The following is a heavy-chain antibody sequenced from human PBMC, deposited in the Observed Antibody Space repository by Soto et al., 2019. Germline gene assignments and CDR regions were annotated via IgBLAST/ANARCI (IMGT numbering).Heavy chain of an antibody. V-gene: IGHV4-59*01. J-gene: IGHJ6*02. D-gene: IGHD3-10*01. CDR1: GGSTSSYY. CDR2: IYYSGST. Sequence: SETLSLTCTVSGGSTSSYYWSWIRQPPGKGLEWIGYIYYSGSTNYNPSLKSRVTISVDTSKNQFSLKLSSVTAADTAVYYCARYYGSGSYYKNYYYYYGMDVWGQGTTVT. CDR3: ARYYGSGSYYKNYYYYYGMDV.